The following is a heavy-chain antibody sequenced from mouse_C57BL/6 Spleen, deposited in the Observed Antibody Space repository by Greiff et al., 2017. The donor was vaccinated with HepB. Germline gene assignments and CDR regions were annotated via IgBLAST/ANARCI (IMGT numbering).Heavy chain of an antibody. CDR2: INPSSGYT. D-gene: IGHD4-1*02. Sequence: QVQLQQSGAELARPGASVKMSCKASGYTFTSYTMHWVKQRPGQGLEWIGYINPSSGYTKYNQKFKDKATLTADKSSSTAYMQLNSLTSEDSAVYYCARSNWDGDFDYWGQGTTLTVSS. CDR3: ARSNWDGDFDY. V-gene: IGHV1-4*01. J-gene: IGHJ2*01. CDR1: GYTFTSYT.